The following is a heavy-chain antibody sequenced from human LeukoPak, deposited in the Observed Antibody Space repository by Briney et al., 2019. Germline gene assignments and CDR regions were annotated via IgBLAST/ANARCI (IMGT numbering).Heavy chain of an antibody. V-gene: IGHV1-69*13. J-gene: IGHJ4*02. D-gene: IGHD2-2*01. CDR2: IIPIFGTA. CDR3: ARGKEIPAASFDY. CDR1: GYTFTSYA. Sequence: SVKVSCKASGYTFTSYAISWVRQAPGQGLEWMGGIIPIFGTANYAQKFQGRVTITADESTSTAYMELSSLRSEDTAVYYCARGKEIPAASFDYWGQGTLVTVSS.